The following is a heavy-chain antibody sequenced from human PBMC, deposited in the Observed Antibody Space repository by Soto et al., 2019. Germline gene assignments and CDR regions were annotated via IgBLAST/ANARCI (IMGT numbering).Heavy chain of an antibody. CDR3: ARDKLRRGNNTRDYDGMDV. Sequence: QVQLVESGGGVVQPGRSLRLSCAASGFTFSSYGMHWVRQAPGKGLEWVAVIWYDGSNKYYADSVKGRFTISIANSENTLYLEMNSRGAEAKAVYYCARDKLRRGNNTRDYDGMDVW. D-gene: IGHD1-20*01. J-gene: IGHJ6*01. V-gene: IGHV3-33*01. CDR2: IWYDGSNK. CDR1: GFTFSSYG.